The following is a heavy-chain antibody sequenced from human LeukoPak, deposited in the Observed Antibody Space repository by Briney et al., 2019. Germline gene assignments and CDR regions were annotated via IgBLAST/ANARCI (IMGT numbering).Heavy chain of an antibody. V-gene: IGHV3-21*01. Sequence: GRSLRLSCAVSVFTLSSYAMSCVRQAPGKGLEWASSITSSSTYTFYADSVKGRFTISRDNARNSLYLQMNSLRAEDTAVYYCARDPYSGTYGDAYYYYMDVWGKGTTVTISS. CDR3: ARDPYSGTYGDAYYYYMDV. J-gene: IGHJ6*03. CDR1: VFTLSSYA. CDR2: ITSSSTYT. D-gene: IGHD1-26*01.